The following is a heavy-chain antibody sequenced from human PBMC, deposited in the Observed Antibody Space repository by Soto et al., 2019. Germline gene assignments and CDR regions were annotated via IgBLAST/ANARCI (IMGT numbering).Heavy chain of an antibody. CDR1: GFTLSSYA. D-gene: IGHD3-3*01. Sequence: GGSLRLSRAASGFTLSSYAMSWVRQAPGKGLEWVSAISGSGGSTYYADSVKGRFTISRDNSKNTLYLQMNSLRAEDTAVYYCAKDPSITIFGVVIGPIDYWGQGTLVTVSS. CDR3: AKDPSITIFGVVIGPIDY. V-gene: IGHV3-23*01. J-gene: IGHJ4*02. CDR2: ISGSGGST.